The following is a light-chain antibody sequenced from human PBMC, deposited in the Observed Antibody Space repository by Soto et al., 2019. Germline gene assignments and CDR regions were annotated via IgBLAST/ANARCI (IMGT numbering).Light chain of an antibody. CDR3: QQYGSSPLT. J-gene: IGKJ4*01. CDR2: GAS. Sequence: EIVLTQSPGTLSLSPGEEATLSCRASQSVSSNYLAWYHHKPGQAPRLLIYGASSRATGVPDRFSGSGSGKDFTLTISRLEPEDFAVYYCQQYGSSPLTFGGGTKVEIK. CDR1: QSVSSNY. V-gene: IGKV3-20*01.